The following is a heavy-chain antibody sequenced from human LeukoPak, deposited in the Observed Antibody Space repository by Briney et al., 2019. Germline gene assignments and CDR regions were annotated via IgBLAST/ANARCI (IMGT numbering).Heavy chain of an antibody. Sequence: GGSLRLSCTVSGFTVSSNSMSWVRQAPGKGLEWVSFIYSDNTHYSDSVEGRFTISRDNSKNTLYVQINSLRAEDTAVYYCAKDGVPNRYFGRNYFDYWGQGTLVTVSS. D-gene: IGHD2-8*01. CDR3: AKDGVPNRYFGRNYFDY. CDR2: IYSDNT. CDR1: GFTVSSNS. J-gene: IGHJ4*02. V-gene: IGHV3-66*03.